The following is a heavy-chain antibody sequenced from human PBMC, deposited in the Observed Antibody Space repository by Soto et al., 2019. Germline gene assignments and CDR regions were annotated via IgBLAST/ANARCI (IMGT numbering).Heavy chain of an antibody. J-gene: IGHJ4*02. CDR2: ISAYNGNT. D-gene: IGHD6-19*01. Sequence: ASVKVSCKASGYTFTSYGITWVRQAPGQGLEWMGWISAYNGNTNYAQKLQGRVTMTTDTSTSTAYMELRSLRSDDTAVYYCAREVDHLAVAGTEDFDYWGQGTLVT. CDR1: GYTFTSYG. V-gene: IGHV1-18*04. CDR3: AREVDHLAVAGTEDFDY.